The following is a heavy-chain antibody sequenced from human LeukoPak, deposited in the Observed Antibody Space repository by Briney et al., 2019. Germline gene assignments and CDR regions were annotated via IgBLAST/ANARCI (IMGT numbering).Heavy chain of an antibody. CDR1: GFTFSSYA. D-gene: IGHD2-2*01. CDR2: ISGSGGST. Sequence: GGSLTLSCAASGFTFSSYAMSWVRQAPGKGLEWVSAISGSGGSTHYADSVKGRFTISRDYSKNTLYLQMNSLRAEDTAVYYCAKNAGLGYCTDTSCPIDPWGQGTLVTVSS. J-gene: IGHJ5*02. V-gene: IGHV3-23*01. CDR3: AKNAGLGYCTDTSCPIDP.